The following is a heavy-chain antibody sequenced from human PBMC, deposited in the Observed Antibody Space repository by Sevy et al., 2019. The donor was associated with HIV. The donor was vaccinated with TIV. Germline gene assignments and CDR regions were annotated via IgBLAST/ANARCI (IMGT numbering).Heavy chain of an antibody. D-gene: IGHD6-13*01. V-gene: IGHV3-21*01. Sequence: GGSLRLSCAASGFTFSSYAMSWVRQAPGKGLEWVSVITYSSSSTYYADSVKGRFTISRDNAKNSLFLHMNTLRAEDTAVYYCARSYSSSWYILYYFEYWGQGTPVTVSS. CDR3: ARSYSSSWYILYYFEY. J-gene: IGHJ4*02. CDR2: ITYSSSST. CDR1: GFTFSSYA.